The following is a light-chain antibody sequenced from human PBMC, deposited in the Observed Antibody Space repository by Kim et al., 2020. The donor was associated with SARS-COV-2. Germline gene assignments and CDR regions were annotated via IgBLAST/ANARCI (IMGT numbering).Light chain of an antibody. J-gene: IGLJ3*02. V-gene: IGLV2-14*04. Sequence: GQSITISCTGTSSDVGSYKYISWYQQHPSKAPKNMIYDVSKRPSGVSNRFSGSKSGNTASLTISGLQTEDEADYYCSSYTSNNTWVFGGGTKVTVL. CDR2: DVS. CDR1: SSDVGSYKY. CDR3: SSYTSNNTWV.